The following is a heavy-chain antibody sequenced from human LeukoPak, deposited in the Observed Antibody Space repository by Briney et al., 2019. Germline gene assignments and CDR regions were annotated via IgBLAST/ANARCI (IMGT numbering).Heavy chain of an antibody. CDR2: INHKGAT. D-gene: IGHD3-10*01. V-gene: IGHV4-34*01. Sequence: PSETLSLTCAVYGRSFSGYYWTWVRQPPGKGLEWIGEINHKGATNYNPSLKSRVTISLDTSKNQFSLKLSSVTAADTAVYYCARGPHFYGSGSYEYSYYYYYYGMDVWGKGTAVTVSS. J-gene: IGHJ6*04. CDR1: GRSFSGYY. CDR3: ARGPHFYGSGSYEYSYYYYYYGMDV.